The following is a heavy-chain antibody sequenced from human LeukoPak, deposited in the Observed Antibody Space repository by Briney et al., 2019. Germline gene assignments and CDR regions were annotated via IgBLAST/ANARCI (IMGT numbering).Heavy chain of an antibody. Sequence: GGSLRLSCAASGFTVSSNYMSWVRQAPGKGLEWVSVIYSGGLTYYSDSVKGRFTISRDNSKNTLYLQMNSLRAEDTAVYYCARSPFYGDNSGTFDYWGQGTLVTVSS. V-gene: IGHV3-66*01. CDR1: GFTVSSNY. D-gene: IGHD4-23*01. CDR3: ARSPFYGDNSGTFDY. CDR2: IYSGGLT. J-gene: IGHJ4*02.